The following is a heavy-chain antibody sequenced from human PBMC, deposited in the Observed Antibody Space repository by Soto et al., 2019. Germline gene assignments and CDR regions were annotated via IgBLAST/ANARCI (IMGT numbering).Heavy chain of an antibody. Sequence: VKVSCKASGGTFSSYAISWVRQAPGQGLEWMGGIIPIFGTANYAQKFQGRVTITADESTSTAYMELSSLRSEDTAVYYCARVPRRYCSSTSCFLARFDPWGQGTLVTVSS. V-gene: IGHV1-69*13. J-gene: IGHJ5*02. CDR1: GGTFSSYA. D-gene: IGHD2-2*01. CDR2: IIPIFGTA. CDR3: ARVPRRYCSSTSCFLARFDP.